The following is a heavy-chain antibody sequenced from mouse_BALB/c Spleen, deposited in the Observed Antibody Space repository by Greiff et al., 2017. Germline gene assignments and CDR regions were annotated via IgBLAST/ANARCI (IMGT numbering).Heavy chain of an antibody. V-gene: IGHV5-6*01. CDR1: GFTFSSYG. J-gene: IGHJ2*01. CDR2: ISSGGSYT. Sequence: EVQLVESGGDLVKPGGSLKLSCAASGFTFSSYGMSWVRQTPDKRLEWVATISSGGSYTYYPDSVKGRFTISRDNAKNTLYLQMSSLKSEDTAMYYCARPGTAKGYFDYWGQGTTLTVSS. D-gene: IGHD1-2*01. CDR3: ARPGTAKGYFDY.